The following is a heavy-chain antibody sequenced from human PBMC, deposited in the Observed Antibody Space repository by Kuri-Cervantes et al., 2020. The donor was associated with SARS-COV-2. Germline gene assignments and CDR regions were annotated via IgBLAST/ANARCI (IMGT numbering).Heavy chain of an antibody. CDR2: ISSSGSTI. J-gene: IGHJ6*03. CDR3: ATLHVHGRNYYYYMDV. CDR1: GFTFSDYY. D-gene: IGHD4-11*01. Sequence: GESLKISCAASGFTFSDYYMSWIRQAPGKGLEWVSCISSSGSTIYYADSVKSRFTISRDNAKNSLYLQMNSLRAEDTAVYYCATLHVHGRNYYYYMDVWGKGTTVTVSS. V-gene: IGHV3-11*04.